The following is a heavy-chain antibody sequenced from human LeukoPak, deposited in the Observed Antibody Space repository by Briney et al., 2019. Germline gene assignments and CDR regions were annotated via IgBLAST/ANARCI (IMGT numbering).Heavy chain of an antibody. Sequence: WGSLSLSCAASGFPFSSYCMNWVLQAAGQGLESVSSISSSRRYIYYADSVKGRYTISRDNAKNSLYLQMNSLRAEDTAVYYCARPSVSQDYFDYWGQGTLVTASS. CDR2: ISSSRRYI. CDR1: GFPFSSYC. J-gene: IGHJ4*02. V-gene: IGHV3-21*01. CDR3: ARPSVSQDYFDY.